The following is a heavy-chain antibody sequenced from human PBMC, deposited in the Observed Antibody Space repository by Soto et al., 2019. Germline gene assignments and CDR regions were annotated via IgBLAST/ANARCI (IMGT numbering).Heavy chain of an antibody. CDR2: LSGSGDGT. V-gene: IGHV3-23*01. CDR3: ANIRGYKYGSPAH. D-gene: IGHD5-12*01. Sequence: GGSLRLSCAASGFTFGSYAMTWVRQSPGKGLEWVASLSGSGDGTHYADSVKGRFTTSRDNSKDTLYLQMDSLRAEDTAVYYCANIRGYKYGSPAHWGQGTLVPVPS. J-gene: IGHJ4*02. CDR1: GFTFGSYA.